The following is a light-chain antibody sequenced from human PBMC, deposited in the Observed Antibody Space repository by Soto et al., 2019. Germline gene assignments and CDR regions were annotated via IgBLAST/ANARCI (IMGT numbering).Light chain of an antibody. V-gene: IGKV1-5*03. CDR1: QSSSSW. J-gene: IGKJ1*01. CDR2: KAS. CDR3: QHLRT. Sequence: DIQMTQSPSTLSASVGDRVTITCRASQSSSSWLAWYQQKPGKDPKLLIYKASSLESGVPSRFSGSGSGTEFTLTISSLQPDDFATYYCQHLRTCGQGTKVEIK.